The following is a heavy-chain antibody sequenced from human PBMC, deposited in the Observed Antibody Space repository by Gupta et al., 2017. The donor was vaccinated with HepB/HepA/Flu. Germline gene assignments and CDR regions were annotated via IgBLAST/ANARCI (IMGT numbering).Heavy chain of an antibody. J-gene: IGHJ5*02. CDR1: GYTFTSYD. Sequence: QVQLVQSGAEVKKPGASVKVSCKASGYTFTSYDINWVRQATGKGLEWMGWMNPNRGNTGDAQKFQGRVTRTRNTSIRTAYMELSSLRSEDTAVDYCASRVWFDPWGQGTLVTVSS. CDR3: ASRVWFDP. D-gene: IGHD6-6*01. V-gene: IGHV1-8*01. CDR2: MNPNRGNT.